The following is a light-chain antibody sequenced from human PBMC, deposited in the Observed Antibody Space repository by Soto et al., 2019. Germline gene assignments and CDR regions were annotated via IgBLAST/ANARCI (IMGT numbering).Light chain of an antibody. Sequence: EIVLTQSPGTLSLTPGERATLSCRASQSVSSNYLAWYQQKPGQAPRLLIYGASSRATGIPDRFSGSGSGTDFTLPISRLEPEDFAVYYCQHYGRSAYTFARGPRWRSN. V-gene: IGKV3-20*01. CDR1: QSVSSNY. CDR2: GAS. J-gene: IGKJ2*01. CDR3: QHYGRSAYT.